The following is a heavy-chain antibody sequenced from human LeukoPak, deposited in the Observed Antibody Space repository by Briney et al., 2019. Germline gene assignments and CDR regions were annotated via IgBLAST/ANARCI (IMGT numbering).Heavy chain of an antibody. V-gene: IGHV3-48*04. J-gene: IGHJ3*02. Sequence: GGSLRLSCAASGFTFSSYSMNWVRQAPGKGLEWVSYISSSSSTIYYADSVKGRFTISRDNAKNSLYLQMNSLRAEDTAVYYCARDYSSTSGKHAFDIWGQGTMVTVSS. CDR3: ARDYSSTSGKHAFDI. CDR1: GFTFSSYS. CDR2: ISSSSSTI. D-gene: IGHD6-13*01.